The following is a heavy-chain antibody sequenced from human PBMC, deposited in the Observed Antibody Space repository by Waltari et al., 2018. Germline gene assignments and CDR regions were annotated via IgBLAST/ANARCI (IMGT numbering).Heavy chain of an antibody. J-gene: IGHJ3*02. Sequence: QVQLVESGGGVVQPGKSLKLSCVASGFSFSSYGMHWVRQAPGKGLEWVAVVWYDGSNQYYADSVKGLFTISRDNSKNTLYLQVNSLRAEDTAVYYCTRDISGRTAFDIWGQGTMVTVSS. D-gene: IGHD3-10*01. CDR1: GFSFSSYG. V-gene: IGHV3-33*01. CDR2: VWYDGSNQ. CDR3: TRDISGRTAFDI.